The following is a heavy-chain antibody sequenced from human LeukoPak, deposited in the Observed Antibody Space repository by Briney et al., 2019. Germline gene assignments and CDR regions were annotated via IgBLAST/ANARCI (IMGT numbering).Heavy chain of an antibody. CDR1: GGSFSGYY. D-gene: IGHD3-3*01. J-gene: IGHJ5*02. CDR2: INHSGST. V-gene: IGHV4-34*01. Sequence: SETLSLTCAVYGGSFSGYYWSWTRQPPGKGLEWIGEINHSGSTNYNPSLKSRVTISVDTSKNQFSLKLSSVTAADTAVYYCARRGVSRKSLNWFDPWGQGTLVTVSS. CDR3: ARRGVSRKSLNWFDP.